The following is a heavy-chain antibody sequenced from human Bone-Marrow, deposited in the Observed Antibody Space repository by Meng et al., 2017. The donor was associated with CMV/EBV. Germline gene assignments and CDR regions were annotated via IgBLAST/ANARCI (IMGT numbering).Heavy chain of an antibody. Sequence: GESLKISCAASEFTVSNNYMSWVRQAPGKGLEWVSVIYSGGSTYYADSVKGRFTISRDNSKNTLYLQMNSLRAEDTAVYYCARDRGCSSTSCYRQYYYYYGMDVWGQGTTVNVSS. CDR3: ARDRGCSSTSCYRQYYYYYGMDV. V-gene: IGHV3-66*02. J-gene: IGHJ6*01. CDR1: EFTVSNNY. CDR2: IYSGGST. D-gene: IGHD2-2*01.